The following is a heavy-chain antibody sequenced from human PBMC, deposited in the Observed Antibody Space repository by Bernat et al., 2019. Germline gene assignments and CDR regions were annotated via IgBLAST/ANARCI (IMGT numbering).Heavy chain of an antibody. V-gene: IGHV3-21*01. CDR2: ISSSSSYI. D-gene: IGHD2-8*02. CDR3: ARDTPRGCTGGVCKSYYYYYYMDV. Sequence: EVQLVESGGGLVKPGGSLRLSCAASGFTFSSYSMNWVRQAPGKGLEWVSSISSSSSYIYYAESVKGRFTISRDNAKNSLSLRMNSLRAEDTAVYYCARDTPRGCTGGVCKSYYYYYYMDVWGKGTTVTVSS. CDR1: GFTFSSYS. J-gene: IGHJ6*03.